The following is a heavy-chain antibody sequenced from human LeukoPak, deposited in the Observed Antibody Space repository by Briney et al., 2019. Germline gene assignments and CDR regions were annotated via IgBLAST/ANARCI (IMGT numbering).Heavy chain of an antibody. CDR2: ITWNGGLI. V-gene: IGHV3-9*01. CDR1: GFTFDEHA. CDR3: TKDITPGGADV. Sequence: PGGSLRLSCAASGFTFDEHAMHWVRQAPGKGLEWVSGITWNGGLIGYADSVKGRFTISSDYAKNSLYLQMNSLRVEDTALYYCTKDITPGGADVWGQGTTVTVSS. D-gene: IGHD2-21*01. J-gene: IGHJ6*02.